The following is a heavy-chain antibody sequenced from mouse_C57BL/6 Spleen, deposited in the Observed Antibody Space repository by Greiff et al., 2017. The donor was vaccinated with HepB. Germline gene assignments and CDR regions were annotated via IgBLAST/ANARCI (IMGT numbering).Heavy chain of an antibody. J-gene: IGHJ4*01. Sequence: VQLQQPGAELVKPGASVKLSCKASGYTFTSYWMQWVKQRPGQGLEWIGEIDPSDSYTNYNQKFKGKATLTVDTSSSTAYMQLSSLTSEDSAVYYCARSGNWDYAMDYWGQGTSVTVSS. D-gene: IGHD4-1*01. CDR2: IDPSDSYT. V-gene: IGHV1-50*01. CDR3: ARSGNWDYAMDY. CDR1: GYTFTSYW.